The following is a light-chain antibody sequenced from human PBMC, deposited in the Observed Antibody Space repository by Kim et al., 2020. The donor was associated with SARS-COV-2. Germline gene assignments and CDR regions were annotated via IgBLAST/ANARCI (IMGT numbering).Light chain of an antibody. CDR2: AAS. V-gene: IGKV1D-16*01. Sequence: DIQMTQSPSSLSASVGDRVTITCRASQGINNWLAWYQQKPEKAPKSLMYAASTLQSGVPSRFSGRGSGTDFTLTISNLQPEDFATYYCHKYDTYPPNIGQGTRLEI. CDR1: QGINNW. CDR3: HKYDTYPPN. J-gene: IGKJ5*01.